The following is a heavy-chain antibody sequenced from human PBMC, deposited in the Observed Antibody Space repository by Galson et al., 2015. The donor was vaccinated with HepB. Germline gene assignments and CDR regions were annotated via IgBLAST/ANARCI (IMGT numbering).Heavy chain of an antibody. Sequence: SLRLSCAASGFTFSSYGMHWVRQAPGKGLEWVAVIWYDGSNKYYADSVKGRFTISRDNSKNTLYLQMNSLRAEDTAVYYCARDMYYDFWSGYYTAFDYWGQGTLVTVSS. V-gene: IGHV3-33*01. D-gene: IGHD3-3*01. CDR3: ARDMYYDFWSGYYTAFDY. CDR1: GFTFSSYG. CDR2: IWYDGSNK. J-gene: IGHJ4*02.